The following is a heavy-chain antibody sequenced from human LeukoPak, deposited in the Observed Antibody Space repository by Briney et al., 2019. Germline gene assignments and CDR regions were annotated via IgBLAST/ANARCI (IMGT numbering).Heavy chain of an antibody. J-gene: IGHJ6*03. Sequence: ASVKVSCKASGYTFTSYGISWVRQAPGQGLEWMGWISAYNGNTNYAQKLQGRVTTTTDTSTSTAYMELRSLRSGDTAVHYCARDALGYYDYVWGSYTYYYMDVWGKGTTVTVSS. CDR3: ARDALGYYDYVWGSYTYYYMDV. CDR2: ISAYNGNT. D-gene: IGHD3-16*01. CDR1: GYTFTSYG. V-gene: IGHV1-18*01.